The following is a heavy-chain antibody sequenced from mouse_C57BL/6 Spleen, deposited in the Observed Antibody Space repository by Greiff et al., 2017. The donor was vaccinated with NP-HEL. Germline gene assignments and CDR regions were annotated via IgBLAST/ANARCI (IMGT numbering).Heavy chain of an antibody. CDR2: IDPENGDT. Sequence: EVKLMESGAELVRPGASVKLSCTASGFNIKDDYMHWVKQRPEQGLEWIGWIDPENGDTEYASKFQGKATITADTSSNTAYLQLSSLTSEDTAVYYCTKDDGYPYYFDYWGQGTTLTVSS. CDR1: GFNIKDDY. J-gene: IGHJ2*01. V-gene: IGHV14-4*01. D-gene: IGHD2-3*01. CDR3: TKDDGYPYYFDY.